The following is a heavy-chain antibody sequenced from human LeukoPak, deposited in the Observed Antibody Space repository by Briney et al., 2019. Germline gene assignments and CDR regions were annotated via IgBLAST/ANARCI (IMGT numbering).Heavy chain of an antibody. CDR2: ISGSGGST. CDR3: AKSRGNWPEDAFDI. J-gene: IGHJ3*02. Sequence: QAGGSLRLSCAASGFAFSSCAMSWVRQTPGKGLKWVSTISGSGGSTYYADSVKGRFTISRGNSKNTLFLQMNNLRAEDTAVYYCAKSRGNWPEDAFDIWGQGTMATVSS. V-gene: IGHV3-23*01. CDR1: GFAFSSCA. D-gene: IGHD2/OR15-2a*01.